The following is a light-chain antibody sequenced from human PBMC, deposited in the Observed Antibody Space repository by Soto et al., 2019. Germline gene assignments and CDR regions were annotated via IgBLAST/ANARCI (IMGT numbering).Light chain of an antibody. CDR2: DAS. CDR3: QQYDSHPYT. V-gene: IGKV1-5*01. CDR1: QSINHW. J-gene: IGKJ2*01. Sequence: DIQMTQSPSSLSASVGDRVTITCRASQSINHWLAWYQQKPGKAPKFLIYDASTLRNGVPSRFSGRGSGTEVTLTISSLQPDDFATYYCQQYDSHPYTFGQGTKVEI.